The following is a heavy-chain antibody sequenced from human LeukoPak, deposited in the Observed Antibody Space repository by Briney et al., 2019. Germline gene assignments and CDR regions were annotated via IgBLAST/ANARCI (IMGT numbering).Heavy chain of an antibody. D-gene: IGHD3-3*01. CDR2: ISGSGGST. CDR1: GFTFSSYA. CDR3: AKGGVLRFLEWLSRGYFDH. Sequence: PGGSLRLSCAASGFTFSSYAMSWVRQAPGKGLEWVSAISGSGGSTYYADSVKGRFTISRDNSKNTLYLQMNSLRAEDTAVYYCAKGGVLRFLEWLSRGYFDHWGQGTLVTVSS. V-gene: IGHV3-23*01. J-gene: IGHJ4*02.